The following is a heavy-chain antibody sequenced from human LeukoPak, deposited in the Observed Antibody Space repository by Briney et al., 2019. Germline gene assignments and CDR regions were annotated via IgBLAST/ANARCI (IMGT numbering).Heavy chain of an antibody. V-gene: IGHV3-20*04. J-gene: IGHJ4*02. D-gene: IGHD1-1*01. CDR1: GFNFDDYG. Sequence: GGSLRLSCAASGFNFDDYGMSWVRQAPAKGLELVSGINWYGGSTGYADSVKGRFTISRDNAKNSLYLQMNSLRAEDTALYYCARGATGTTFDYWGQGTLVTVSS. CDR2: INWYGGST. CDR3: ARGATGTTFDY.